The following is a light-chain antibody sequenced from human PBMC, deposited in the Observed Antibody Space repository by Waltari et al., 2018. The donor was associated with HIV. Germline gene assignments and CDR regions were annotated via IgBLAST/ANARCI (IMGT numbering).Light chain of an antibody. CDR1: QNIKGN. V-gene: IGKV1-33*01. CDR3: LQYDNLPYT. Sequence: DIQLTQSPSSLPASVGDRVTITCQATQNIKGNLNWFQKKSGRAPKRLIYAGANLETGVPPRFSGGGSSTDYTLTISNLQPDDTGTYYCLQYDNLPYTFGQGTTLEI. J-gene: IGKJ2*01. CDR2: AGA.